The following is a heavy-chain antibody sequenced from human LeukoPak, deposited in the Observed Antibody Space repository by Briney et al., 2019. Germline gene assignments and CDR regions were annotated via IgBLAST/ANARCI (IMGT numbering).Heavy chain of an antibody. D-gene: IGHD2-21*02. CDR3: ASLSIVVVTARYFQH. Sequence: PSETLSLTCTVSGGSISSSSYSWGWIRQPPGKRLEWIGSISYSGSTYYNPSLKSRVTISVDTSKNQFSLKLSSVTAADTAVYYCASLSIVVVTARYFQHWGQGTLVTVSS. CDR1: GGSISSSSYS. CDR2: ISYSGST. J-gene: IGHJ1*01. V-gene: IGHV4-39*01.